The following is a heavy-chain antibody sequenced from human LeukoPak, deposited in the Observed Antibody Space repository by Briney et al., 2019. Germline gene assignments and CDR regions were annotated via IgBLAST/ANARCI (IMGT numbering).Heavy chain of an antibody. D-gene: IGHD3-22*01. J-gene: IGHJ4*02. Sequence: PGGSLRLSCAASGFTFSTYAMHWVRQAPGKGLEWVAVIPYDGSNKYYADSVKGRFTVSRDNAKKSLYLQMNSLRAEDTAVYYCGRSQNYNDSSGYSYWGQGTPVTVSS. CDR3: GRSQNYNDSSGYSY. V-gene: IGHV3-30*04. CDR2: IPYDGSNK. CDR1: GFTFSTYA.